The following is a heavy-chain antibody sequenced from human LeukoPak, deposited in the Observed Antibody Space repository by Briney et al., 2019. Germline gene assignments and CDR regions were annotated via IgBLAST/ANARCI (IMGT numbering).Heavy chain of an antibody. D-gene: IGHD6-13*01. J-gene: IGHJ4*02. CDR3: ARDGSQQQLDY. V-gene: IGHV1-46*01. CDR2: INPSGGST. Sequence: ASVKVFCKASGYTFTSYYMHWVRQAPGQGLEWMGIINPSGGSTSYAQKFQGRVTMTRDTSTSTVYMELSSLRSEDTAVYYCARDGSQQQLDYWGQGTLVTVSS. CDR1: GYTFTSYY.